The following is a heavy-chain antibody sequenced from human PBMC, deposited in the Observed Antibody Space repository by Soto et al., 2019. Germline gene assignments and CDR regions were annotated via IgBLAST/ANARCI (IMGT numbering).Heavy chain of an antibody. V-gene: IGHV1-69*13. Sequence: SVKVSCKASGGTFSSYAISWVRQAPGQGLEWMGGIIPIFGTANYAQKFQGRVTITADESTSTAYMELSSLRSEDTAVYYCARDXLXXFXXXYNHGMDVWGQGTTVTVSS. D-gene: IGHD3-9*01. CDR3: ARDXLXXFXXXYNHGMDV. J-gene: IGHJ6*02. CDR1: GGTFSSYA. CDR2: IIPIFGTA.